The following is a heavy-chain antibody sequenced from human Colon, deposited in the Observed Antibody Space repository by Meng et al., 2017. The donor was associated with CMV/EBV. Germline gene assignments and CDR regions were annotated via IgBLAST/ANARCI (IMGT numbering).Heavy chain of an antibody. D-gene: IGHD6-25*01. CDR1: GYTFTGYY. V-gene: IGHV1-2*02. Sequence: ASVKVSCKASGYTFTGYYMHWVRQAPGQGLEWMGWINPNSGGTNYAQKFQGRVTMTRDTSINTAYMELSSLKSDDTAVYYCARASQSQRLHDYWGQGTLVTVSS. CDR3: ARASQSQRLHDY. J-gene: IGHJ4*02. CDR2: INPNSGGT.